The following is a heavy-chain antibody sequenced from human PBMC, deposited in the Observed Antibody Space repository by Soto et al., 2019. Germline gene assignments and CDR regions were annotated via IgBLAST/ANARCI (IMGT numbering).Heavy chain of an antibody. CDR3: ARGGIAAHYYYYYGMDV. Sequence: GASVKVSCKASGYTFTGYYMHCVRQAPGQRLGWMGWINPNSGGTNYAQKFQGWVTMTRDTSISTAYMELSRLRSDDTAVYYCARGGIAAHYYYYYGMDVWGQGTTVTVSS. CDR2: INPNSGGT. V-gene: IGHV1-2*04. D-gene: IGHD6-13*01. CDR1: GYTFTGYY. J-gene: IGHJ6*02.